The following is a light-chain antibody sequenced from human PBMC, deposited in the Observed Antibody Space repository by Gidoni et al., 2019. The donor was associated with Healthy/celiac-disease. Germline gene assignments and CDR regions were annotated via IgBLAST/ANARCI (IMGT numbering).Light chain of an antibody. CDR1: QSVSSY. Sequence: EIVLTQSPATLSLSPGERATLSCRASQSVSSYLAWYQQKPAQAHRLLIYDASNRAPGIAARFSGSGSGKDFTLTISSLEPEDFAVYYCQQRSNWPVFVPGTKVDIK. J-gene: IGKJ3*01. CDR2: DAS. V-gene: IGKV3-11*01. CDR3: QQRSNWPV.